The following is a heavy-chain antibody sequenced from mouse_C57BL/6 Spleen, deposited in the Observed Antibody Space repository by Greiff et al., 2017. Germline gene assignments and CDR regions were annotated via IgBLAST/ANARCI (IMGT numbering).Heavy chain of an antibody. CDR2: IDPSDSET. CDR3: ARKDNPWAKDY. Sequence: QVQLQQPGAELVRPGSSVKLSCKASGYTFTSYWMHWVKQRPIQGLEWIGNIDPSDSETHYNQKFKDKATLTVDKSSSTAYMQLSSLTSEDSAVYYCARKDNPWAKDYWGQGTSVTVSS. D-gene: IGHD1-3*01. CDR1: GYTFTSYW. J-gene: IGHJ4*01. V-gene: IGHV1-52*01.